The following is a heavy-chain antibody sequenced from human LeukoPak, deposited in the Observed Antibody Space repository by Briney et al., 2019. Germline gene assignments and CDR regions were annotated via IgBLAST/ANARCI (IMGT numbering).Heavy chain of an antibody. J-gene: IGHJ4*02. CDR2: IRPDGDRT. CDR1: AFTFSSYW. D-gene: IGHD6-19*01. Sequence: GGSLRLSCAASAFTFSSYWMTWVRQGPGKGLEWVSAIRPDGDRTYYANSVRGRFTISRDNSKDTVYLQINGLRVEDTAVYYCAREQSGTRGWYTVDYWGQGTLVTVSS. CDR3: AREQSGTRGWYTVDY. V-gene: IGHV3-23*01.